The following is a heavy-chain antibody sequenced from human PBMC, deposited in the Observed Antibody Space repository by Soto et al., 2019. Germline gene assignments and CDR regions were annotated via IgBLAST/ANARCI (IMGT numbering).Heavy chain of an antibody. J-gene: IGHJ4*02. Sequence: EVQLVESGGGLVQPGGSLRLSCAASGFTVSSNHMSWVRQAPGKGLEWVSLIYSGGSTYYADSVKCRFTFSRDNSQNTLYLQMNSLRAEDTAVYYCAGPGEQHRYWGQGPLVTVSS. CDR1: GFTVSSNH. CDR2: IYSGGST. D-gene: IGHD3-16*01. V-gene: IGHV3-66*01. CDR3: AGPGEQHRY.